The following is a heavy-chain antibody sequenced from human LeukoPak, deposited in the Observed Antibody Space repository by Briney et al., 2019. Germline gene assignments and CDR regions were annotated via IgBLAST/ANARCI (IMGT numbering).Heavy chain of an antibody. V-gene: IGHV1-2*06. J-gene: IGHJ5*02. Sequence: ASVKVSCKASGYTFTGYYMHWVRQAPGQGLEWMGRINPNSGGTNYAQKFQGGVTMTRDTSISTAYMELSGLRSDDTAVYYCARDRVVPRGFDPWGQGTLVTVSS. CDR3: ARDRVVPRGFDP. CDR2: INPNSGGT. CDR1: GYTFTGYY. D-gene: IGHD2-2*01.